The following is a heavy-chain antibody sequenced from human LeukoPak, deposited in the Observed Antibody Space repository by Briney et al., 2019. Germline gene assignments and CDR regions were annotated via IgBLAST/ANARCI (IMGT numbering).Heavy chain of an antibody. CDR2: IYHSGST. V-gene: IGHV4-38-2*02. D-gene: IGHD3-10*01. Sequence: SETLSLTCTVSGYSISSGYYWGWIRQPPGKGLEWIGSIYHSGSTYYNPSLKSRVTISVDTSKNQFSLKLSSVTAADTAVYYCARQRGVLLWFGESPGGYNWFDPWGQGTLVTVSS. J-gene: IGHJ5*02. CDR1: GYSISSGYY. CDR3: ARQRGVLLWFGESPGGYNWFDP.